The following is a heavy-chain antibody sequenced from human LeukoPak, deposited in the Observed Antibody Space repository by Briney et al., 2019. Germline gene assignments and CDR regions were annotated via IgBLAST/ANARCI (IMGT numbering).Heavy chain of an antibody. Sequence: PSETLSLTCAVYGGSFSGYYWSWIRQPPGKGLEWIGEINHSGSTNYNPSLKSRVTISVDTSKNQFSLKLSSVTAADTAVYYCARGDLYRLLYRKGYKIDYWGQGTLVTVSS. CDR1: GGSFSGYY. CDR3: ARGDLYRLLYRKGYKIDY. D-gene: IGHD2-2*02. V-gene: IGHV4-34*01. CDR2: INHSGST. J-gene: IGHJ4*02.